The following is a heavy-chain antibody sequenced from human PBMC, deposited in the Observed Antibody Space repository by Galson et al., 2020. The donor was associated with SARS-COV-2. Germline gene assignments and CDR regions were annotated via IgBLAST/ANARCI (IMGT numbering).Heavy chain of an antibody. Sequence: GGSLRLSCAASGFTFSSYGMHWVRQAPGKGLEWVAFIRYDGSNKYYADSVKGRFTISRDNSKNTLYLQMNSLRADDTAVYYCAKSTTAMAYYFDYWGQGTLVTVSS. V-gene: IGHV3-30*02. CDR1: GFTFSSYG. CDR3: AKSTTAMAYYFDY. CDR2: IRYDGSNK. D-gene: IGHD5-18*01. J-gene: IGHJ4*02.